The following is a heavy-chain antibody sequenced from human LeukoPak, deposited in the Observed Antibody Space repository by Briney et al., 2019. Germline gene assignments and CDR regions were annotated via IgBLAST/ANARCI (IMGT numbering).Heavy chain of an antibody. CDR2: IISVFGTI. J-gene: IGHJ4*02. D-gene: IGHD6-6*01. CDR3: ARVGAVSSSGTSFDY. Sequence: SVKVSCKASGGTFSSYAISWVRQAPGQGLEWMGRIISVFGTIKYAQKFQGRVTITTDESTRTAYMELSSLRSDDTAVYYCARVGAVSSSGTSFDYWGQGTLVTVSS. V-gene: IGHV1-69*05. CDR1: GGTFSSYA.